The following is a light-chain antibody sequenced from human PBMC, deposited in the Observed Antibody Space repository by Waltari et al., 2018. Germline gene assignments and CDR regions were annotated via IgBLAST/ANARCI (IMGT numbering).Light chain of an antibody. CDR2: AAF. CDR1: QGISSY. V-gene: IGKV1-8*01. CDR3: QQYYSYPRVT. Sequence: AIRITQSPSSLSASTGDRVTITCRPSQGISSYLAWYQQKPGKAPKLLIYAAFTLQSGVPSRFSGSGSGTDFTLTISCLQSEDFATYYCQQYYSYPRVTFGPGTKVDIK. J-gene: IGKJ3*01.